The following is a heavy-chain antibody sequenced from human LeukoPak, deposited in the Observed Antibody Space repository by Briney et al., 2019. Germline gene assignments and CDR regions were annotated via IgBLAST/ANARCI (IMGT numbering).Heavy chain of an antibody. CDR1: DFTLNTYG. CDR3: AQWSRYFDY. D-gene: IGHD1-26*01. CDR2: ISGSGGSS. Sequence: GGSLRLSCAASDFTLNTYGMSWVRQAPGKGLEWVSGISGSGGSSYYADSVKGRFTISRDNSKNTLYLQMNSLRAEDTALYFCAQWSRYFDYWGQGTLVTVSS. J-gene: IGHJ4*02. V-gene: IGHV3-23*01.